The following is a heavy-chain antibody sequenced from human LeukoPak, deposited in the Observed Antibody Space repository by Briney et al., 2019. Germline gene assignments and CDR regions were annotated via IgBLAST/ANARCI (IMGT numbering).Heavy chain of an antibody. CDR2: IKQDGSEK. V-gene: IGHV3-7*01. CDR3: ARERYGSGTRVRYFDY. CDR1: GFTFSSYW. Sequence: SGGSLRPSCAASGFTFSSYWMSWVRQAPGKGLEWVANIKQDGSEKCYVDSVKGRFTISRDNAKDSLYLQMNSLRAEDTAVYYCARERYGSGTRVRYFDYWGQGTLVTVSS. J-gene: IGHJ4*02. D-gene: IGHD3-10*01.